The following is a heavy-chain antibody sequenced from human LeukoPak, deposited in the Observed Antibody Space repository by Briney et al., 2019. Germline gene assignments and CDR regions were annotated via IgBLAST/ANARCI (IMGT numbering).Heavy chain of an antibody. V-gene: IGHV4-39*07. CDR3: AMSYSGSFRYYFYYYMDV. D-gene: IGHD1-26*01. Sequence: SETLSLTCTVSGGSISSSSYYWGWIRQPPGKGLEWFGSIYYSGSTYYNSSLKSRVTISVDTSKNQLSLKLSSVTSADTAVYYCAMSYSGSFRYYFYYYMDVWGKGTTVTVSS. J-gene: IGHJ6*03. CDR1: GGSISSSSYY. CDR2: IYYSGST.